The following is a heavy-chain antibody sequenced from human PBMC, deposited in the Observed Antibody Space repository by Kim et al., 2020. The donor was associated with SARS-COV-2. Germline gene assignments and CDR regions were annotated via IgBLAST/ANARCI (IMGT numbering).Heavy chain of an antibody. V-gene: IGHV3-15*01. CDR3: TTDRVAMNYYGMDV. D-gene: IGHD5-12*01. J-gene: IGHJ6*02. Sequence: AAPVKGRFTISRDDSKNTLYLQMNSLKTEDTAVYYCTTDRVAMNYYGMDVWGQGTTVTVSS.